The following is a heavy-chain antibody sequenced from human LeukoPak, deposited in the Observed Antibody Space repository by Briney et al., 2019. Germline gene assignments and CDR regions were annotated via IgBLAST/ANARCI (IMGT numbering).Heavy chain of an antibody. Sequence: SETLSFTCAVYGGSFSGYYWSWIRQPPGKGLEWIGEINHSGSTNYNPSLKSRVTISVDTSKNQFSLKLSSVTAADTAVYYCARAFVAGYNYYYYMDVWGKGTTVTVSS. CDR3: ARAFVAGYNYYYYMDV. D-gene: IGHD6-19*01. CDR2: INHSGST. J-gene: IGHJ6*03. V-gene: IGHV4-34*01. CDR1: GGSFSGYY.